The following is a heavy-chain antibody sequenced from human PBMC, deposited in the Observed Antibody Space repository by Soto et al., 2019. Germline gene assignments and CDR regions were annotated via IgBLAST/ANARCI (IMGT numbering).Heavy chain of an antibody. CDR1: GFTFEDYG. D-gene: IGHD5-12*01. V-gene: IGHV3-20*04. CDR3: ARDPYGSRGYSGYDPPGGAFDI. J-gene: IGHJ3*02. CDR2: INWNGGST. Sequence: GGSLRLSCAASGFTFEDYGMSWVRPAPGKGLEWVSGINWNGGSTGYADSVKGRFTISRDNAKNSLYLQMNSLRAEDTALYYCARDPYGSRGYSGYDPPGGAFDIWGQGTMVTVSS.